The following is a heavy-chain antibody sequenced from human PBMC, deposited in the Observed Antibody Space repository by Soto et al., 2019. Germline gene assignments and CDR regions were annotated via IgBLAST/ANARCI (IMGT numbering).Heavy chain of an antibody. Sequence: QVQLQESGPGLVKPSETLSLTCTVSGGSISSYYWSWIRQPPGKGLEWIRYIYYSGSTNYNPSLKSRVTISVDPSKNQFSLKLSSVTAADTAVYYCARGAPVGYCSSTSCYVSPFDYWGQGTLVTVSS. V-gene: IGHV4-59*01. D-gene: IGHD2-2*01. CDR2: IYYSGST. J-gene: IGHJ4*02. CDR1: GGSISSYY. CDR3: ARGAPVGYCSSTSCYVSPFDY.